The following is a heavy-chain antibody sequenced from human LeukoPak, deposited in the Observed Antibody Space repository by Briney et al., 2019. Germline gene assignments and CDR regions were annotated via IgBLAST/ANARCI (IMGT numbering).Heavy chain of an antibody. V-gene: IGHV4-59*01. CDR1: GGSISSYY. Sequence: SETLSLTCTVSGGSISSYYWSWIRQPPGKGLEWIGYIYYSGSTNYNPSFKSRVTISVDTSKNQFSLKLSSVTAADTAVYYCARLGWLQNYCYYYGMDVWGQGTTVTVSS. CDR2: IYYSGST. CDR3: ARLGWLQNYCYYYGMDV. D-gene: IGHD5-24*01. J-gene: IGHJ6*02.